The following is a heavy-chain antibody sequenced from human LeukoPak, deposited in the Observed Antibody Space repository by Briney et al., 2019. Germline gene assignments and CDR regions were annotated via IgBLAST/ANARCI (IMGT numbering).Heavy chain of an antibody. Sequence: ASVKVSCKASGYTLSSYYIHWVRQAPGQGLEWMGIIKPSGGSTSYAQKFQGRVTITADKSTSTAYMELSSLRSEDTAIYYCARSTYYYDSSGYYRKTPAIFNAFDIWGQGTMVTVSS. CDR2: IKPSGGST. CDR1: GYTLSSYY. CDR3: ARSTYYYDSSGYYRKTPAIFNAFDI. V-gene: IGHV1-46*01. J-gene: IGHJ3*02. D-gene: IGHD3-22*01.